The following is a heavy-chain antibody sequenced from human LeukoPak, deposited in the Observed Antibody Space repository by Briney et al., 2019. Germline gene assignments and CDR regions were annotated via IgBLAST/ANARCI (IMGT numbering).Heavy chain of an antibody. D-gene: IGHD6-13*01. J-gene: IGHJ4*02. Sequence: SVNVSCKASGGTFSSYAISWVRQAPGQGLEWMGGIIPIFGTANYAQKFQGRVTITADESTSTAYMELSSLRSEDTAVYYCARHAGIAAPLFDYWGQGTLVTVSS. CDR3: ARHAGIAAPLFDY. CDR2: IIPIFGTA. CDR1: GGTFSSYA. V-gene: IGHV1-69*01.